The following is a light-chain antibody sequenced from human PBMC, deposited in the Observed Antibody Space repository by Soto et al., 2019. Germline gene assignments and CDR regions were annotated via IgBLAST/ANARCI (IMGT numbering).Light chain of an antibody. CDR3: QQYNSYPLT. V-gene: IGKV1D-16*01. J-gene: IGKJ4*02. CDR1: QGINNW. CDR2: AAS. Sequence: EIHLTQSPSSLSASVGDRVTITCRASQGINNWLAWYQQKPDRAPKALIYAASSLQSGVPSRFSGSRSGTDFTLTISSLQPEDFAAYFCQQYNSYPLTFGGGTKVEIK.